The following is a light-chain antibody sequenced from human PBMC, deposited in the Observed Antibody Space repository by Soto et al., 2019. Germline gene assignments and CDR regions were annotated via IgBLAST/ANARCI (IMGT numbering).Light chain of an antibody. Sequence: SYELTQPPSVSVSPGQTARITCSGDALAKKFAYWYQQKSGQAPVLVIYDDNKRPSEISERFSGSSSGTMATLTINGAQVEDEADFFCYSTATSGQGVFGGGTKVTVL. V-gene: IGLV3-10*01. CDR2: DDN. CDR3: YSTATSGQGV. J-gene: IGLJ3*02. CDR1: ALAKKF.